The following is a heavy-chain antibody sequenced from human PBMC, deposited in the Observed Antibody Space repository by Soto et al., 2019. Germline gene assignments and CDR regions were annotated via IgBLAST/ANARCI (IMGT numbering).Heavy chain of an antibody. V-gene: IGHV1-46*01. D-gene: IGHD2-8*02. CDR1: GYTVINYY. J-gene: IGHJ4*02. Sequence: QVQLVQSGAEVKKPGASVKVSCKASGYTVINYYIHWVRQAPGHGLEWMAIINPTGGSTKYAQKFKGRLTLTMATSTVYMELSSLTSEDTAMYYCARHLAAGDVWGQGTLVTVSS. CDR2: INPTGGST. CDR3: ARHLAAGDV.